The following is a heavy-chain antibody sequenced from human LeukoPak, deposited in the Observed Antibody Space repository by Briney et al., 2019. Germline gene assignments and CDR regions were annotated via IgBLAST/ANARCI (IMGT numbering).Heavy chain of an antibody. CDR3: AIGRGGQQLGDF. CDR1: EYSFPNYC. V-gene: IGHV5-51*01. CDR2: IYPDDSDT. Sequence: GESLKISCKHSEYSFPNYCVGWVRQMPGKGLEWMGIIYPDDSDTRYSPSFQGRVTISADKSINTAYLEWSSQKASDTATYYCAIGRGGQQLGDFWGQGTLVTVSS. D-gene: IGHD6-13*01. J-gene: IGHJ4*02.